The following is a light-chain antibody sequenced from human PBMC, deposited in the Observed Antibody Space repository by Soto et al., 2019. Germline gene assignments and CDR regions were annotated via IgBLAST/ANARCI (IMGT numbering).Light chain of an antibody. V-gene: IGLV1-44*01. CDR1: SSNIGSNT. Sequence: QSVLTQPPSASGTPGQRVTMSCSGSSSNIGSNTVNWYQQLPGTAPKLLISGNNERPSGVPGRFSGSKSGTSASLAISGLQSEDEADYFCAGWDDSLNGVVFGGGTKVTVL. CDR3: AGWDDSLNGVV. J-gene: IGLJ2*01. CDR2: GNN.